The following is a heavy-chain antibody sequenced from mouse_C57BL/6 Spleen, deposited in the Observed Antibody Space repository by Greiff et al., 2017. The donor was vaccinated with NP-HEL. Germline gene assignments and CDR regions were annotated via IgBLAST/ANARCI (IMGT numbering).Heavy chain of an antibody. D-gene: IGHD1-1*01. CDR3: ARRAYYGSSDDAMDY. CDR2: INPNYGTT. V-gene: IGHV1-39*01. Sequence: VQLQQSGPELVKPGASVKISCKASGYSFTDYNMNWVKQSPGKSLEWIGVINPNYGTTSYNQKFKGKATLTVDQSSSTAYMQLNSLTSEDSAVYYCARRAYYGSSDDAMDYWGQGTSVTVSS. J-gene: IGHJ4*01. CDR1: GYSFTDYN.